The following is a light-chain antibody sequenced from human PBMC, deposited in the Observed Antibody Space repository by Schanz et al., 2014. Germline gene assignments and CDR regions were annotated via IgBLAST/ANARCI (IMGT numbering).Light chain of an antibody. CDR3: QQYGRSLSIT. Sequence: IVLTQSSGTLSLSPGERATLSCRASQSVSSAYLSWYQQKPGQAPRLLIYGASSRATGIPDRFSGSGSGTDFTLTISRLEPEDFAVYYCQQYGRSLSITFGQGTRLEIK. J-gene: IGKJ5*01. V-gene: IGKV3-20*01. CDR1: QSVSSAY. CDR2: GAS.